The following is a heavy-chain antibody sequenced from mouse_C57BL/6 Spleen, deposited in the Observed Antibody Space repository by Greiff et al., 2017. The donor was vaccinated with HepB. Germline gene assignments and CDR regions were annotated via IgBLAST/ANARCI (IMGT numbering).Heavy chain of an antibody. CDR2: IYPNSGST. CDR1: GYTFTSYW. CDR3: ARRRDGSSSLDY. V-gene: IGHV1-64*01. D-gene: IGHD1-1*01. J-gene: IGHJ2*01. Sequence: QVQLQQPGAELVKPGASVKLSCKASGYTFTSYWMHWVKQRPGQGLEWIGMIYPNSGSTNYNEKFKSKATLTVDKSSSTAYMQLSSLTSEDSAVYYCARRRDGSSSLDYWGQGTTLTVSS.